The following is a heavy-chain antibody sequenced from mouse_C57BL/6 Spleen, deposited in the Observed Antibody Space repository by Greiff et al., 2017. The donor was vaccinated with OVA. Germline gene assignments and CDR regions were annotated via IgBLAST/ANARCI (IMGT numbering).Heavy chain of an antibody. CDR1: GYTFTDYN. J-gene: IGHJ1*03. D-gene: IGHD2-2*01. V-gene: IGHV1-22*01. CDR2: INPNNGGP. CDR3: ARGYDKDWYFEV. Sequence: VQLQQSGPELVKPGASVKMSCKASGYTFTDYNMHRVKQSHGKSLGWIGYINPNNGGPSYNQKFKGKATYTVNKASSTDYMGLRSLTSEDSAVYYGARGYDKDWYFEVWGTGTTVTVSS.